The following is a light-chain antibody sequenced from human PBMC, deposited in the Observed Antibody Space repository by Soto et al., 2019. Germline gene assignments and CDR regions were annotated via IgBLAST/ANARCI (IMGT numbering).Light chain of an antibody. V-gene: IGKV1-39*01. CDR1: QSISSY. Sequence: DIQMTQYPSSLSASVGDRVTITCRASQSISSYLSWYQQKPGKAPKLLIYGAYSLQSGVPSRCSGSVSRTDFTLTISSLQPEDFATYYCQQRYTTLGNVGQGTKLEIK. CDR2: GAY. CDR3: QQRYTTLGN. J-gene: IGKJ2*01.